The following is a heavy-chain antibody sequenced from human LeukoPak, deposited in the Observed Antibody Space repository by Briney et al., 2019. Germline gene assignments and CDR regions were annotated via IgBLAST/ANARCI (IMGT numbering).Heavy chain of an antibody. J-gene: IGHJ1*01. CDR2: IYYSGST. CDR3: ARVTGDRQH. D-gene: IGHD3-16*01. V-gene: IGHV4-59*01. CDR1: GGSISSYY. Sequence: SETLSLTCTVSGGSISSYYWSWIRQPPGKGLEWIGYIYYSGSTNYNPSLKSRVTISVDTSKNQFSLKLSSVTAADTAVYYRARVTGDRQHWGQGTLVTVSS.